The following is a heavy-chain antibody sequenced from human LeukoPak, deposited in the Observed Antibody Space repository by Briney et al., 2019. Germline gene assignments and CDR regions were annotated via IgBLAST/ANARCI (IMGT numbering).Heavy chain of an antibody. J-gene: IGHJ4*02. CDR2: INSGNGNT. CDR1: GYTFTSNA. Sequence: GASVKVSCTTSGYTFTSNAMHWVRQAPGQRLEWMGWINSGNGNTKYSQNFQGRVTFTRDTSASTAYMELNSLRSEDTSVYYCARAWIYYDGSGYYDYWGQGTLVTVSS. D-gene: IGHD3-22*01. CDR3: ARAWIYYDGSGYYDY. V-gene: IGHV1-3*04.